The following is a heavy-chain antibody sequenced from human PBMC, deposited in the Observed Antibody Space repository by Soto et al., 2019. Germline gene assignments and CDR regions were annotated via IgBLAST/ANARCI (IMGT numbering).Heavy chain of an antibody. D-gene: IGHD3-22*01. CDR3: AKLMYSFDSSGFSIDY. CDR1: GFTFSSYG. CDR2: ISYDGSNQ. Sequence: QAQLVESGGGVVQPGRSLRLSCAASGFTFSSYGMHWVRQAPGKGLDWVAAISYDGSNQYYADSVKGRFTISRDGSKNTLYLQVNSLRPEGTAVYYCAKLMYSFDSSGFSIDYWGQGTLVTVSS. J-gene: IGHJ4*02. V-gene: IGHV3-30*18.